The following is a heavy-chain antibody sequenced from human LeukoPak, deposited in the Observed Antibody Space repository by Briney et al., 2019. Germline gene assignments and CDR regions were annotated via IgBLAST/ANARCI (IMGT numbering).Heavy chain of an antibody. V-gene: IGHV5-51*01. J-gene: IGHJ4*02. CDR2: IYPGDSET. D-gene: IGHD2-2*01. Sequence: GESLKISCKGSGYSFTSYWIAWVRQMPGKGLEWMGIIYPGDSETRYSPSFQGQVTISADKSISTAYLQWSSLKASDTAMYYCVRPGPGYCSSITCPPTYWGQGTLVTVSS. CDR1: GYSFTSYW. CDR3: VRPGPGYCSSITCPPTY.